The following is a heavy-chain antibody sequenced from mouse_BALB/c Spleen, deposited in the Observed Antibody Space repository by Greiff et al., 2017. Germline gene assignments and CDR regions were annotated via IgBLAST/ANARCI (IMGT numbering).Heavy chain of an antibody. D-gene: IGHD2-14*01. CDR2: ISSGSSTI. J-gene: IGHJ3*01. V-gene: IGHV5-17*02. CDR3: ARAYYRPWFAY. Sequence: EVKLVESGGGLVQPGGSRKLSCAASGFTFSSFGMHWVRQAPEKGLEWVAYISSGSSTIYYADTVKGRFTISRDNPKNTLFLQMTSLRSEDTAMYYCARAYYRPWFAYWGQGTLVTVSA. CDR1: GFTFSSFG.